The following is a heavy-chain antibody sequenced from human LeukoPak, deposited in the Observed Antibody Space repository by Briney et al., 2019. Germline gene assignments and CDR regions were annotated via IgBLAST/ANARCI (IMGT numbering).Heavy chain of an antibody. V-gene: IGHV3-30*04. CDR3: ARSEELATVDY. CDR1: GFTFSSYA. CDR2: KSYDGSNK. Sequence: PGRSLRLSCAASGFTFSSYAMHWVRQAPGKGLEWVAVKSYDGSNKYYADSVKGRFTISRVNSKNTLYLQMNSLRAEDTAVYYCARSEELATVDYWGQGTLVTVSS. J-gene: IGHJ4*02. D-gene: IGHD3-10*01.